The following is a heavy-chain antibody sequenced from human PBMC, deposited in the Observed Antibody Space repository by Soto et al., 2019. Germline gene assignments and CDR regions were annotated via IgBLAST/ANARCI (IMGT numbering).Heavy chain of an antibody. CDR2: VKTKADGGTT. Sequence: EVQLVESGGGLVKPGESLRLSCAASGFTFTNAWMNWDRQAPGKGPEWVGRVKTKADGGTTDYAAPAKGRFTISRDDSINTVYLQMNSLKIEDTAVYYCTSRIRTTNDYWGQGTLVTVSS. V-gene: IGHV3-15*07. D-gene: IGHD1-1*01. J-gene: IGHJ4*02. CDR3: TSRIRTTNDY. CDR1: GFTFTNAW.